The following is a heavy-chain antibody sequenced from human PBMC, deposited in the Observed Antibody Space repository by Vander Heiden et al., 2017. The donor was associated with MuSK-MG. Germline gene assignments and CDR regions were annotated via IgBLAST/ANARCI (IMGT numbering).Heavy chain of an antibody. D-gene: IGHD2-21*02. J-gene: IGHJ3*02. CDR3: AVVVVTARRWFSGSGSHAFDI. CDR2: SYYSGGT. Sequence: QLQLQESGPGLVKPSETLSLTCTVSGGSISSSSYYWGWIRQPPGKGLEWIGSSYYSGGTYYNPSLKSRVTISVDTSKNQFPLKLSSVTAADTAVYYCAVVVVTARRWFSGSGSHAFDIWGQGTMVTVSS. V-gene: IGHV4-39*01. CDR1: GGSISSSSYY.